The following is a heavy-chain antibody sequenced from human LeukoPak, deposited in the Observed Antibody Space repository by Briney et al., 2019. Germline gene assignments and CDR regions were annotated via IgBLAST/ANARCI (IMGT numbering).Heavy chain of an antibody. Sequence: GGSLRLSRAASGFTLYSYSMYWVRQAPGKGLEWVSSISSTGTYIDYADSGKGRFTIYRDNAKKSVFLQINSLTAEDTAVYYCAREGELLTLYYYYMHVWGERTTVTVSS. J-gene: IGHJ6*03. CDR1: GFTLYSYS. CDR2: ISSTGTYI. CDR3: AREGELLTLYYYYMHV. V-gene: IGHV3-21*01. D-gene: IGHD1-26*01.